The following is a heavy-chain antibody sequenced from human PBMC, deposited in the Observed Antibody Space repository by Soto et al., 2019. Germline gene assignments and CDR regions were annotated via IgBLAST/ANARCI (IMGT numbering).Heavy chain of an antibody. V-gene: IGHV1-18*01. CDR3: ARDRVRPTYYDILTGASDAFDI. J-gene: IGHJ3*02. CDR2: ISAYNGNT. CDR1: GYTFTSYG. Sequence: ASVKVSCKASGYTFTSYGISWVRQAPGQGLEWMGWISAYNGNTNYAQKLQGRVTMTTDTSTSTAYMELRSLRSDDTAVYYCARDRVRPTYYDILTGASDAFDIWGQGTMVT. D-gene: IGHD3-9*01.